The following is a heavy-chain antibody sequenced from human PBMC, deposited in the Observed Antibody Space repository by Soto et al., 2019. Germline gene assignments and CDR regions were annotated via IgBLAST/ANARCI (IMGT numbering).Heavy chain of an antibody. CDR1: VYSVSSNSAG. V-gene: IGHV6-1*01. D-gene: IGHD1-26*01. Sequence: SQTLSLTCAITVYSVSSNSAGWSWVIQSPSRGLEWLGRTYYRSKWYYEYAVSVRGRITINPDTSKNQYSLQLNSVTPEDTAVYFCARGEKYRGRIFEYWGQGTLVTVSS. J-gene: IGHJ4*01. CDR2: TYYRSKWYY. CDR3: ARGEKYRGRIFEY.